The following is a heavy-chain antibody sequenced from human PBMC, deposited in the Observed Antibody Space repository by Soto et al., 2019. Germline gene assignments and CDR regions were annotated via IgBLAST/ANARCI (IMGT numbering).Heavy chain of an antibody. CDR1: GYTFTTYG. CDR2: ISPYNGNT. D-gene: IGHD2-2*01. Sequence: QVQLVQSGAEVKKPGASVNVSCKASGYTFTTYGIAWVRQAPGQGIEWMGWISPYNGNTNDAPKLQGRVTMTTDTSTXTXYXXLRSLRSDDTAVYYCARRCTSTSCYSLLGYYALDVWGQGTTVTVSS. V-gene: IGHV1-18*01. CDR3: ARRCTSTSCYSLLGYYALDV. J-gene: IGHJ6*02.